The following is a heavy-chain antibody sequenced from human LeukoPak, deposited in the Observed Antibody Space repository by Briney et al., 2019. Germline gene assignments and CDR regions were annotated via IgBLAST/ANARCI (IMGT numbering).Heavy chain of an antibody. D-gene: IGHD2-21*01. CDR2: ISKSSTYI. J-gene: IGHJ5*02. CDR1: GFTFRSYT. CDR3: ARDSPRTVAVHWFDP. V-gene: IGHV3-21*01. Sequence: GGSLRLSCVASGFTFRSYTMNWVRQAPGKGLERVSAISKSSTYIHYADSVKGRFTISRDNADNSLYLQMNSLRDEDTAVYYCARDSPRTVAVHWFDPWGQGTLVTVSS.